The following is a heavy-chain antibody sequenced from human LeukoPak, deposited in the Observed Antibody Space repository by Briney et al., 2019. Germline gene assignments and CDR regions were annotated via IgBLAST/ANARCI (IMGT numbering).Heavy chain of an antibody. CDR3: ATRLYSSSWIDAFDI. CDR2: IYTSGST. CDR1: GGSISSYY. J-gene: IGHJ3*02. V-gene: IGHV4-4*07. Sequence: SETLSLTCTVSGGSISSYYWSWIRQPAGKGLEWIGRIYTSGSTNYNPSLKSRVTMSVDTSKNQFSLKLSSVTAADTAVYYCATRLYSSSWIDAFDIWGQGTMVTVSS. D-gene: IGHD6-13*01.